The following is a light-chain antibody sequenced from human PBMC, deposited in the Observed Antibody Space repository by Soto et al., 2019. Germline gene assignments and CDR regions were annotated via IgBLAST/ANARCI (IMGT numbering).Light chain of an antibody. CDR2: DVS. V-gene: IGLV2-14*01. CDR1: SSDVGGYDY. J-gene: IGLJ1*01. Sequence: SVLTQPASVSGSPGQSIAISCTGTSSDVGGYDYVSWYQQHPGKAPKVMIYDVSNRPSGVSNRFSGSKSGNTASLTIPGLQAEDEADYYCSSYTSSSTYVFGTGTKVTVL. CDR3: SSYTSSSTYV.